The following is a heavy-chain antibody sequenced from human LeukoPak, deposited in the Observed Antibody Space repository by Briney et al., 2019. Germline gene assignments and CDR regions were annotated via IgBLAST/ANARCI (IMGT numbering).Heavy chain of an antibody. Sequence: VASVKVSCKASGYTFTSYDINWVRQATGQGLEWMGWMNPNSGNTGYAQKFQGRVTITRNTSISTAYMELSSLRSEDTAVYYCARGVRGWNDDGYMDVWGKGTTVTVSS. V-gene: IGHV1-8*03. CDR2: MNPNSGNT. CDR1: GYTFTSYD. CDR3: ARGVRGWNDDGYMDV. D-gene: IGHD1-1*01. J-gene: IGHJ6*03.